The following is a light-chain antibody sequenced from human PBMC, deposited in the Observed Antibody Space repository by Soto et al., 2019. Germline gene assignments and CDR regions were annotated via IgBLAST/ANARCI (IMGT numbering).Light chain of an antibody. J-gene: IGKJ2*01. Sequence: EIVLTQSPGTLSLSPGERATLSCRASQSVSSSYLAWYQQKPGQAPRLLIYGASSRATGIPDRFSGSGSGTDFTLTISRLEPEDFAVYYCQQYDKWPPSNTFGQGTKLEIK. V-gene: IGKV3-20*01. CDR1: QSVSSSY. CDR3: QQYDKWPPSNT. CDR2: GAS.